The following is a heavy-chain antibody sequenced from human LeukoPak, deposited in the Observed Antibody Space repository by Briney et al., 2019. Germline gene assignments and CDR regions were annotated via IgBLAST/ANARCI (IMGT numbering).Heavy chain of an antibody. CDR2: ISSSSSYI. Sequence: GGSLRLSCAASGFTFSSYSMNWVRQAPGKGLEWVSSISSSSSYIYYADSVKGRFTISRDNAKNSLYLQMNSLRAEDTAVYYCAREVSEMGYYYYMDVWGKGTTVTISS. D-gene: IGHD5/OR15-5a*01. V-gene: IGHV3-21*01. CDR3: AREVSEMGYYYYMDV. CDR1: GFTFSSYS. J-gene: IGHJ6*03.